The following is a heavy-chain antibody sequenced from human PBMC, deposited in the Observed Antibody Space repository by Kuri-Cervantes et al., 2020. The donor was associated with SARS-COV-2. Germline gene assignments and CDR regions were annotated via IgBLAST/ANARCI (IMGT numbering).Heavy chain of an antibody. Sequence: GSLRLSCTVSGGSISSYYWSWIRQPAGKGLEWIGRIYTSGSTNYNPSLKSRVTMSVDTSKNQFSLKLSSVTAADTAVYYGARFPGGSSWYDWGQGTLVTVSS. CDR3: ARFPGGSSWYD. CDR2: IYTSGST. CDR1: GGSISSYY. J-gene: IGHJ4*02. D-gene: IGHD6-13*01. V-gene: IGHV4-4*07.